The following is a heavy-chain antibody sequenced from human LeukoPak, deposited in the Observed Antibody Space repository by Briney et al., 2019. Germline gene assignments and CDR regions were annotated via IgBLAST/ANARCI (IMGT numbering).Heavy chain of an antibody. V-gene: IGHV1-18*01. J-gene: IGHJ6*03. D-gene: IGHD6-6*01. Sequence: GASVKVSCKASGYTFTSYGISWVRQAPGQGLEGMGWISAYNGNTNYAQKLQGRVTMTTDTSTSTAYMELRSLRSDDTAVYYCARSLRSSGTYYYYYYMDVWGKGTTVTVSS. CDR2: ISAYNGNT. CDR1: GYTFTSYG. CDR3: ARSLRSSGTYYYYYYMDV.